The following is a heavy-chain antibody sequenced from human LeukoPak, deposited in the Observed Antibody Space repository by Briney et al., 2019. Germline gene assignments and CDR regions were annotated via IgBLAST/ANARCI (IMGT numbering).Heavy chain of an antibody. J-gene: IGHJ4*02. D-gene: IGHD6-19*01. CDR2: VGNGGDGT. CDR1: GFTFSSYA. Sequence: GGSLRLSCAASGFTFSSYAIAWVRQAPGKGLEWVSTVGNGGDGTYYPDSVKGRFTISRDNSKNTLYLQMSSLRAEDTAVYYCAKVTTASSGRGSDYWGPGTLVTVSS. CDR3: AKVTTASSGRGSDY. V-gene: IGHV3-23*01.